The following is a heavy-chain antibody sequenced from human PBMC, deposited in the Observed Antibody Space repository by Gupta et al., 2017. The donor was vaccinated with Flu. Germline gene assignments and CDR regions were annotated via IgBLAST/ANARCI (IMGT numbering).Heavy chain of an antibody. Sequence: EVQLLESGGGLAQPGGSLRLSCAASGFTFSSYAIRWVRQAPGKGLEWVSTISGSGSNTYYADSVKGRFTISGDSSKKTVYLQMNSLRAEDTAVYYCAKGANWAFEIWGQGTMVTVSS. J-gene: IGHJ3*02. CDR3: AKGANWAFEI. V-gene: IGHV3-23*01. CDR2: ISGSGSNT. CDR1: GFTFSSYA. D-gene: IGHD1-1*01.